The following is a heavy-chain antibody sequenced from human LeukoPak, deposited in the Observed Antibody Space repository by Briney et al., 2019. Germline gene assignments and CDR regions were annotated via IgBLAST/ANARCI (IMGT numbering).Heavy chain of an antibody. D-gene: IGHD1-26*01. CDR3: ARMLGGGSYYFDY. CDR2: INWNSDSI. Sequence: GGSLRLSCAVSGFTFDDYAMHWVRQVPGKGLEWVSGINWNSDSIGYADSVKGRFTISRDNAKNSLYLQMNSLRAEDTAVYYCARMLGGGSYYFDYWGQGTLVTVSS. V-gene: IGHV3-9*01. CDR1: GFTFDDYA. J-gene: IGHJ4*02.